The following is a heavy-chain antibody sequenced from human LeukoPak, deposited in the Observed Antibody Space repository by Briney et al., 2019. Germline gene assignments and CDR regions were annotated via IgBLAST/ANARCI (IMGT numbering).Heavy chain of an antibody. CDR1: AYSFTRYG. CDR3: ARDSGRHSISNLYDYVWGRHDANYYYYMDV. D-gene: IGHD3-16*01. CDR2: INPNSGGT. Sequence: ASVKVSCKASAYSFTRYGVSWVRQAPGQGLEWMGWINPNSGGTNYAQKFQGRVTMTRDTSISTAYMELSRLRSDDTAVYYCARDSGRHSISNLYDYVWGRHDANYYYYMDVWGKGTTVTVSS. V-gene: IGHV1-2*02. J-gene: IGHJ6*03.